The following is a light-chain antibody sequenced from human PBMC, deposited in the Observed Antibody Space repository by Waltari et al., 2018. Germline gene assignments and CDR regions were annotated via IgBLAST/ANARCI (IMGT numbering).Light chain of an antibody. V-gene: IGKV3-11*01. CDR2: AAS. CDR1: QRVSSY. Sequence: EIVLTQSPATLSLSPGERATLSCRASQRVSSYLAWYQQKPGQTPSRLIYAASNRATGIPARCSGSVSGTDFTLTINRLEPEDFTVYYCQQRSNWPLTFGPGTKVDIK. J-gene: IGKJ3*01. CDR3: QQRSNWPLT.